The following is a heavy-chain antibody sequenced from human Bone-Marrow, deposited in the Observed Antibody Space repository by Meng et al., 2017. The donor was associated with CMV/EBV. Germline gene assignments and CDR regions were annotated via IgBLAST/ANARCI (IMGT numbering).Heavy chain of an antibody. Sequence: ASVKVSCKASGYTFTSYGISWVRQAPGQGLEWMGWISAYNDNTNYAQKLQGRVTMTTDTSTSTAYMELRSLRSDDTVVYYCAREEYEYGDYGMDVWGQGTTVTVSS. CDR2: ISAYNDNT. CDR1: GYTFTSYG. CDR3: AREEYEYGDYGMDV. J-gene: IGHJ6*02. D-gene: IGHD4-17*01. V-gene: IGHV1-18*01.